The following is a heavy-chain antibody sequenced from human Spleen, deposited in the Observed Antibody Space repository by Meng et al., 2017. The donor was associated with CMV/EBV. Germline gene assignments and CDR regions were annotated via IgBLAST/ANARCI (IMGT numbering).Heavy chain of an antibody. D-gene: IGHD1-1*01. J-gene: IGHJ5*02. Sequence: TGPGGSVSSIRYYWGWLRQPPGKGLEWVGSGHYTEGTDYNPSLKSRVTISVDTSKNQLSLKLSSVTAADTAVYFCARRTIGTNWLDPWGQGTLVTVSS. V-gene: IGHV4-39*01. CDR2: GHYTEGT. CDR3: ARRTIGTNWLDP. CDR1: GGSVSSIRYY.